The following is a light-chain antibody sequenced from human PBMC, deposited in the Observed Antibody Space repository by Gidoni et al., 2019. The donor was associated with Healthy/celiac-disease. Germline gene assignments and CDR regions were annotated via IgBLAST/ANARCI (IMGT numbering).Light chain of an antibody. CDR3: QQYYSTPDT. Sequence: MTQSPDSLAVSLGERATINCKSSQSVLYSSNNKNYLAWYQQKPGQPPKLLIDWASTRESGVPDRFSGSGSGTDFTLTISSLQAEDVAVYYCQQYYSTPDTFGQGTKLEIK. V-gene: IGKV4-1*01. CDR1: QSVLYSSNNKNY. J-gene: IGKJ2*01. CDR2: WAS.